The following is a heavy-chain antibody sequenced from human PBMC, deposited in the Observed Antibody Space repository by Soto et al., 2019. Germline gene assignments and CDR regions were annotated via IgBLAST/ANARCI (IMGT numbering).Heavy chain of an antibody. CDR3: ARDRERYYGSVSYWRRFDC. CDR2: IIPIFGTA. CDR1: GGTFSSYA. D-gene: IGHD3-10*01. J-gene: IGHJ4*02. V-gene: IGHV1-69*01. Sequence: QVQLVQSGAEVKKPGSSVKVSCKASGGTFSSYAISWVRQAPGQGLEWMGGIIPIFGTANYAQKFQGRVTITADESTSTAYMELSSLRSEDTAVYYCARDRERYYGSVSYWRRFDCWGQGTLVTVSS.